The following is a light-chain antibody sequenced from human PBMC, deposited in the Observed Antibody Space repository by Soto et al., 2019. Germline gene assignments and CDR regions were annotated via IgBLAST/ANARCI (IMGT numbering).Light chain of an antibody. CDR2: GSS. V-gene: IGKV3-20*01. J-gene: IGKJ2*01. CDR1: QSVTNNY. CDR3: HQYGSSPPYT. Sequence: EVVLTQSPGTLSLSPGESATLSCRASQSVTNNYFAWYQQKPGQAPRLLICGSSDRATGIPDRFSGCGSGSDFTLTISRMEPEDFAVYYCHQYGSSPPYTFGQGTKLEIK.